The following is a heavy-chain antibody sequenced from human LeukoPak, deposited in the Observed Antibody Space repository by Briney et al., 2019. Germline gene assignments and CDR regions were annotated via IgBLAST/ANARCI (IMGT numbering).Heavy chain of an antibody. CDR2: IYYSGIT. CDR3: ARDSRSGDAFDI. Sequence: KSSETLSLTCTVSGGSISSYYWSWIRQPPGKGLEWIGYIYYSGITNYNPSLKSRVTISVDTSKNQFSLKLSSVTAADTAVYYCARDSRSGDAFDIWSQGTMVSVSS. D-gene: IGHD1-26*01. J-gene: IGHJ3*02. V-gene: IGHV4-59*01. CDR1: GGSISSYY.